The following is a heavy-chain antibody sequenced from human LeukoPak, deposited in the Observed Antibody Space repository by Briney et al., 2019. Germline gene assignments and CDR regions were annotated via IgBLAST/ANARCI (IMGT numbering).Heavy chain of an antibody. CDR3: ARESYGYNFDY. CDR1: GGSISSYY. D-gene: IGHD5-18*01. J-gene: IGHJ4*02. Sequence: SETLSLTCTVSGGSISSYYWSWIRQPAGKGLEWIGRIYTSGSTNYNPSLKSRVTISVDTSKSQFSLKLGSVTAADTAVYYCARESYGYNFDYWGQGTLVTVSS. CDR2: IYTSGST. V-gene: IGHV4-4*07.